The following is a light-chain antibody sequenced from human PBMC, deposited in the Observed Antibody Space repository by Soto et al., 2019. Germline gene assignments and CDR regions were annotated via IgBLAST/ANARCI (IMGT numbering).Light chain of an antibody. J-gene: IGKJ1*01. CDR3: HQYGSAPAWT. V-gene: IGKV3-20*01. CDR1: QSISSSY. Sequence: EIVLTQSPGTLSLFPGERATLSCRASQSISSSYLAWDQQKPGQAPRLLIHGASNRATGIPDRFSGAGSGTDFTLTISRLEPEDFAVYYCHQYGSAPAWTFGQGTKVEI. CDR2: GAS.